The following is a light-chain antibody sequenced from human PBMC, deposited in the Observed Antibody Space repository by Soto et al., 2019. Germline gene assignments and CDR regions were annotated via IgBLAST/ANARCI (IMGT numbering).Light chain of an antibody. J-gene: IGLJ1*01. V-gene: IGLV2-11*01. CDR3: LSYAGNYIYV. Sequence: LTQPRSVSGSPGQSVTISCTGTSSDIGAYNAVSWYQQHPDKAPRFIIFDVIKRPSGVPDRFSASKSGNTASLTISGLQADDEAEYFCLSYAGNYIYVFGTGTKVTVL. CDR1: SSDIGAYNA. CDR2: DVI.